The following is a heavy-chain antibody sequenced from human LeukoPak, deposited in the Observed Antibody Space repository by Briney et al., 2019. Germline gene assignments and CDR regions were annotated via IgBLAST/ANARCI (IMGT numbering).Heavy chain of an antibody. Sequence: GASVKVSCKASGYTFTSYGISWVRQAPGQGLEWMGWISAYNGNTNYAQKLQGRVTMATDTSTSTAYMELRSLRSDDTAVYYCARGGAYYGSGSYYYYYYMDVWGKGTTVTVSS. D-gene: IGHD3-10*01. CDR3: ARGGAYYGSGSYYYYYYMDV. CDR1: GYTFTSYG. V-gene: IGHV1-18*01. J-gene: IGHJ6*03. CDR2: ISAYNGNT.